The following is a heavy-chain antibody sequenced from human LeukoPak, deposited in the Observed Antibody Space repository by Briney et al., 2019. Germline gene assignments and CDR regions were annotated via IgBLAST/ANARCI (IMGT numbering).Heavy chain of an antibody. D-gene: IGHD6-13*01. Sequence: GRSLRLSCAASGFTFSSYAMHWVRQAPGKGLEWVAVISYDGSNKYYADSVKGRFTISRDNSKNTLYLQMNSLRAEDTAVYYCARGSWYSIVYWGQGTLVTVSS. CDR1: GFTFSSYA. CDR3: ARGSWYSIVY. V-gene: IGHV3-30*04. J-gene: IGHJ4*02. CDR2: ISYDGSNK.